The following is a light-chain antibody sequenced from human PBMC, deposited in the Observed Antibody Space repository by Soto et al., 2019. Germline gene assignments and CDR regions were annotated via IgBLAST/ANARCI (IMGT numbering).Light chain of an antibody. J-gene: IGKJ4*01. Sequence: EILMTQSPATLSVSLGERVTLSCRASQSVNSYLAWYQQKPGRAPRLLMYGAYTLDSAIPARFSGSGSGTEFTLTISALQSEDFAAYYCQQSNKMPLTFGGGTRVEIK. CDR3: QQSNKMPLT. V-gene: IGKV3-15*01. CDR1: QSVNSY. CDR2: GAY.